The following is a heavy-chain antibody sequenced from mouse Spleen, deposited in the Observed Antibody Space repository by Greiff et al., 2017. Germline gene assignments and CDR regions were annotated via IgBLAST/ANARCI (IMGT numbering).Heavy chain of an antibody. CDR3: ASVDDGYSYYYAMDY. Sequence: VNVVESGAELARPGASVKLSCKASGYTFTSYGISWVKQRTGQGLEWIGEIYPRSGNTYYNEKFKGKATLIADKSSSTAYMELRSLTSEDSAVYFCASVDDGYSYYYAMDYWGQGTSVTVSS. D-gene: IGHD2-3*01. J-gene: IGHJ4*01. CDR2: IYPRSGNT. V-gene: IGHV1-81*01. CDR1: GYTFTSYG.